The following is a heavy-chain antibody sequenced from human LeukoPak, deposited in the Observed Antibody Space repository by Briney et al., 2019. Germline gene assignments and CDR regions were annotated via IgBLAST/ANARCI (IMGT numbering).Heavy chain of an antibody. CDR3: ARDWETRVAVAGINYSYYYMDV. V-gene: IGHV4-61*02. CDR1: GGSISSGTYY. D-gene: IGHD6-19*01. J-gene: IGHJ6*03. Sequence: SQTLSLTCSVSGGSISSGTYYWSWIRQPAGKGLEWIGRLYTSGSTKYNPSLKIRVTISLDTSKNQFSLKLRSVTAADTAVYYCARDWETRVAVAGINYSYYYMDVWGKGTTVTVSS. CDR2: LYTSGST.